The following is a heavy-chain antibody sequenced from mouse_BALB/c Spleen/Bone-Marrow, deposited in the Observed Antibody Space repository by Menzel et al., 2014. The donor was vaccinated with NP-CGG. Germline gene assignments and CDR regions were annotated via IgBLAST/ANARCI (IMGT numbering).Heavy chain of an antibody. D-gene: IGHD2-4*01. CDR1: GYSFTGYF. V-gene: IGHV1-37*01. CDR3: GRGNYDYDSWFGY. J-gene: IGHJ3*01. Sequence: EVQRVESGPELVKPGASVKISYKASGYSFTGYFMNWMKQSHGKSLEWIGRINPYNGDPFYNQKFKGKATLTVDKSSSTAHMELLSLTSEDSAVYYCGRGNYDYDSWFGYWGQGTLVTVSA. CDR2: INPYNGDP.